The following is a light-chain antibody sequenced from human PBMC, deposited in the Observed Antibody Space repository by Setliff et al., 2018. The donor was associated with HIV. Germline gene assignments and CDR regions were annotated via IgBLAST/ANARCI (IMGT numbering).Light chain of an antibody. CDR3: CSYAGTWV. V-gene: IGLV1-40*01. CDR2: GNI. CDR1: SSDIGAGYD. J-gene: IGLJ3*02. Sequence: QSVLTQPPSVSGAPGQRVTISCTGSSSDIGAGYDVQWYQQLPGTAPKLLIYGNINRPSGVPDRFSGSKSGTSASLAITGLQAEDEADYYCCSYAGTWVFGGGTKVTVL.